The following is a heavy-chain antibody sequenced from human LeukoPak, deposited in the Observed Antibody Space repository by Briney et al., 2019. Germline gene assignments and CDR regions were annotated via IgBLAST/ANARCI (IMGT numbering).Heavy chain of an antibody. CDR3: ARDKAYTWTYYYDSSGHKTDY. CDR1: GYTFTGYY. V-gene: IGHV1-2*02. CDR2: INPNSGGT. J-gene: IGHJ4*02. D-gene: IGHD3-22*01. Sequence: ASVKVSCKASGYTFTGYYMHWVGQAPGQRLEWMGWINPNSGGTNYAQKFQGRVTMTRDTSISTAYMELSRLRSDDTAVYYCARDKAYTWTYYYDSSGHKTDYWGQGTLVTVSS.